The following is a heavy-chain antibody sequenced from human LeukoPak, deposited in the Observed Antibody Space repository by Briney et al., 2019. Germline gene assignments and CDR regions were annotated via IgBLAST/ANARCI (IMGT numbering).Heavy chain of an antibody. J-gene: IGHJ4*02. D-gene: IGHD3-10*01. V-gene: IGHV3-7*03. Sequence: GGSLRLSCAASGFTFSSNWMSWVRQAPGKGLEWVANIKPDGSEKYYVDSVKGRFTISRDNAKNSLYLQMNSLRAEDTAVCYCAREESEFWGQGTLVTVSS. CDR3: AREESEF. CDR2: IKPDGSEK. CDR1: GFTFSSNW.